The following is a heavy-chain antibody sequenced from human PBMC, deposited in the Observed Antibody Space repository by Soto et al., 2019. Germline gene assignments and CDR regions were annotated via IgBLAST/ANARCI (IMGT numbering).Heavy chain of an antibody. D-gene: IGHD3-3*01. CDR1: GFTFSSYA. V-gene: IGHV3-23*01. CDR2: ISGTGGST. CDR3: AKANHDFWSGYYGYYYYGMDV. Sequence: PGGSLRLSCAASGFTFSSYAMSWVRQAPGKGLEWVSAISGTGGSTYYADSVKGRFTISRDNSKNTLYLQMNSLRAEDTAVYYCAKANHDFWSGYYGYYYYGMDVWGQGTTVTVSS. J-gene: IGHJ6*02.